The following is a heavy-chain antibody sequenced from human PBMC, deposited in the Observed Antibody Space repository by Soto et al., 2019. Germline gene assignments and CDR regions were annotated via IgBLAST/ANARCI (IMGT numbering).Heavy chain of an antibody. CDR3: AKDSSGYYPAI. Sequence: GGSLRLSCAASGFTFDNYDFSWVRQAPGKGLEWVSAISSSGSSTYYADSVKGRFTISRDNPKNTLYLQMNSLRAEDTAVYYCAKDSSGYYPAIWGQGTMVTVSS. D-gene: IGHD3-22*01. CDR1: GFTFDNYD. V-gene: IGHV3-23*01. J-gene: IGHJ3*02. CDR2: ISSSGSST.